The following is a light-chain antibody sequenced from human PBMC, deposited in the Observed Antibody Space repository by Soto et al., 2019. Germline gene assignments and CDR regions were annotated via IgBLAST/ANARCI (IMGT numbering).Light chain of an antibody. J-gene: IGKJ4*01. CDR3: QQYDNLPLT. CDR1: QDINNH. CDR2: DAS. Sequence: DIQMTQSPSSLSASVGDRVTITCQASQDINNHLNWYQQKAGKAPKVLIYDASNLETGVSSRFSGSGSGTDFSFSISSLQAEDIATYYCQQYDNLPLTFGGGTKVEIK. V-gene: IGKV1-33*01.